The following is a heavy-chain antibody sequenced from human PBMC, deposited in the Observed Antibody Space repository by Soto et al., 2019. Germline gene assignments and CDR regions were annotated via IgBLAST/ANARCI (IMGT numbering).Heavy chain of an antibody. J-gene: IGHJ4*02. V-gene: IGHV3-15*07. D-gene: IGHD1-1*01. Sequence: EVQLVESAGGLVKPGGSLRLSCAVSGFTFSKVWMNWVRQAPGKGLEWVGRIKSKTDGGTTDYAAAVKGRFTITRDDSKDTLYLQMNSLKTEDTAVYFCTTGRDDLLYWGQGTLVTVSS. CDR2: IKSKTDGGTT. CDR3: TTGRDDLLY. CDR1: GFTFSKVW.